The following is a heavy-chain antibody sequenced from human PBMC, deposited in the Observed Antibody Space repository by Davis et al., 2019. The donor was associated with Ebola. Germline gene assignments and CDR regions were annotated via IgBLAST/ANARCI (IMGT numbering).Heavy chain of an antibody. CDR2: ISPSGGST. Sequence: ASVKVSCKASGYTFTSYYMHWVRQAPGQGLEWMGIISPSGGSTSYAQKFQGRVTMTRDTSISTVYMELSRLTSDDTAVYYCARDPRYGLGYSYMDVWGTGTTVTVSS. D-gene: IGHD5-18*01. V-gene: IGHV1-46*01. J-gene: IGHJ6*03. CDR3: ARDPRYGLGYSYMDV. CDR1: GYTFTSYY.